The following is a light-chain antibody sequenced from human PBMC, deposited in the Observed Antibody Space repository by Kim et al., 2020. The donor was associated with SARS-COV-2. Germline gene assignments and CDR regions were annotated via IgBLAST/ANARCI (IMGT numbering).Light chain of an antibody. CDR3: QQYVT. J-gene: IGKJ1*01. Sequence: EIVLTQSPGTLSLSPGERATLSCRACQSVSSSYLAWYQQKPGQAPRLLIYGASSRATGIPDRFSGSGSGTDFTLTISRLEPEDFAVYYCQQYVTFGQGTKGDIK. V-gene: IGKV3-20*01. CDR2: GAS. CDR1: QSVSSSY.